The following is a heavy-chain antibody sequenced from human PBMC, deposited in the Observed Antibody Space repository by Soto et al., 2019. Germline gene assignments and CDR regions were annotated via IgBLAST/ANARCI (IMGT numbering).Heavy chain of an antibody. CDR2: ISAYNGNT. Sequence: GASVKVSCKASGYTFTSYGISWVRQAPGQGLEWMGWISAYNGNTNYAQKLQGRVTMTTDTSTSTAYMELRSLRSDDTAVYYCARSPRQWRFFGLFLDYWGQGTLVTVSS. D-gene: IGHD6-19*01. V-gene: IGHV1-18*01. CDR3: ARSPRQWRFFGLFLDY. J-gene: IGHJ4*02. CDR1: GYTFTSYG.